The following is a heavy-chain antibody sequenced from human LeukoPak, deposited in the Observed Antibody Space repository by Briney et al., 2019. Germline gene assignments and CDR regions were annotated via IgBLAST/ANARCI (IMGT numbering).Heavy chain of an antibody. Sequence: GGSLRLSCGASGFTFSSYSMNWDREAPGKGLEWVSYIVDSGNTIYYADSVKGRFTISRDNAKNSLFLQMHSLRDEDTAVYYCARESLGIQEWGQGTLVTVSS. J-gene: IGHJ1*01. CDR3: ARESLGIQE. V-gene: IGHV3-48*02. CDR2: IVDSGNTI. CDR1: GFTFSSYS.